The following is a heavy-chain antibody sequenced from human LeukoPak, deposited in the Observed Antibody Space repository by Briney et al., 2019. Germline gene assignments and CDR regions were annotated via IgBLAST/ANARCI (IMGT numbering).Heavy chain of an antibody. J-gene: IGHJ4*02. Sequence: ASVKVSCTASGYPVTNYWVHWVRQAPGQGLQWMGMINHGAGTTTYAQNFQGRVAMTRDTSSTTVYMELSSLRFDDTALYYCARGVYYYHSAGYYDFDYWGQGTLVTVSS. CDR3: ARGVYYYHSAGYYDFDY. CDR2: INHGAGTT. CDR1: GYPVTNYW. V-gene: IGHV1-46*01. D-gene: IGHD3-22*01.